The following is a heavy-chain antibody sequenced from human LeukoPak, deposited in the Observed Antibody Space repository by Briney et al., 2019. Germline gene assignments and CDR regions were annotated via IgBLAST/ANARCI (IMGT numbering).Heavy chain of an antibody. V-gene: IGHV3-23*01. D-gene: IGHD2-2*01. Sequence: PGGSLRLSCAASGFSFDNYGMTWVRQAPGKGLEWVSTINHHGRNTYYADSVKGRFTISRDNSKNTLYLQMNSLRAEDTAVYYCARVVPAANVDYWGQGTLVTVSS. J-gene: IGHJ4*02. CDR2: INHHGRNT. CDR3: ARVVPAANVDY. CDR1: GFSFDNYG.